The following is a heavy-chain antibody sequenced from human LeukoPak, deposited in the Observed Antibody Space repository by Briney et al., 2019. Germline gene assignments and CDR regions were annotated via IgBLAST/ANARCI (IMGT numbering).Heavy chain of an antibody. CDR2: IDDSGNN. D-gene: IGHD3-3*01. Sequence: GSLRLSCAASGFTFSSYAMSWIRQSPEKGLEWIGEIDDSGNNDYSPSLESRITMSEDTSKNHFALEVTSMTAADTAVYFCARGNRFFDYWGQGILVIVSS. J-gene: IGHJ4*02. V-gene: IGHV4-34*01. CDR1: GFTFSSYA. CDR3: ARGNRFFDY.